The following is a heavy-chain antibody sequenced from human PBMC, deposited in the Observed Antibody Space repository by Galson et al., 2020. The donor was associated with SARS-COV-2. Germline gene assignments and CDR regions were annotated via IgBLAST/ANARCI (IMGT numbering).Heavy chain of an antibody. Sequence: SETLSLTCAVYGGSFSDYYWSWIRQSPGKGLEWIGEINHSGSTKSSPSLRSRVTIAVDTSKNQFSLKLTSMTAADTAVYYCARSRQDVAIIVVANTCYYHYMDVWSKGTTVTISS. V-gene: IGHV4-34*01. CDR1: GGSFSDYY. D-gene: IGHD3-22*01. J-gene: IGHJ6*03. CDR3: ARSRQDVAIIVVANTCYYHYMDV. CDR2: INHSGST.